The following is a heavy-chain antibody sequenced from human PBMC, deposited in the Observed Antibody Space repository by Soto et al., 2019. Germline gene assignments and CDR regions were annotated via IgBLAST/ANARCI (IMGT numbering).Heavy chain of an antibody. CDR2: IYYGGST. J-gene: IGHJ6*03. V-gene: IGHV4-39*01. CDR3: ARRPSFYYYMDV. CDR1: GGSISSSYYY. Sequence: QLQLQESGPGLVKPSETLSLTCTVSGGSISSSYYYWVWIRQSPGKGLEYIGNIYYGGSTYYNPSLESRVTTSVDTSNNQFSLRLSSVTAADTAVYYCARRPSFYYYMDVWGKGTTVTVSS.